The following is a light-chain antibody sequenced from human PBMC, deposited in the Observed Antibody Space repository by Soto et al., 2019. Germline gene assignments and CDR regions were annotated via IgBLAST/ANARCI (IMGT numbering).Light chain of an antibody. CDR3: QQDHDWPLYT. Sequence: EIVMTQSPTTVSVSPGERATLSCRASQNINSNLAWYQQKPGQAPRLLISGASTRAAGIPARFSGSGSGTEFTLSICSRQSEDVAVYYCQQDHDWPLYTFGQGTKLEIK. V-gene: IGKV3-15*01. J-gene: IGKJ2*01. CDR2: GAS. CDR1: QNINSN.